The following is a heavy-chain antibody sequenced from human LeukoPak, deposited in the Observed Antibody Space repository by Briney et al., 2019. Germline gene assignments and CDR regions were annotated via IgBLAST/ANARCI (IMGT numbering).Heavy chain of an antibody. CDR2: INHSGST. CDR3: ARPDGWYCSSTSCPGRYYFDY. J-gene: IGHJ4*02. V-gene: IGHV4-34*01. Sequence: ASETLSLTCAVYGGSFSGYYWSWIRQPPGKGLEWIGEINHSGSTNYNPSLKSRVTISVDTSKNQFSLKLSSVTAADTAVYYCARPDGWYCSSTSCPGRYYFDYWGQGTLVTVSS. CDR1: GGSFSGYY. D-gene: IGHD2-2*01.